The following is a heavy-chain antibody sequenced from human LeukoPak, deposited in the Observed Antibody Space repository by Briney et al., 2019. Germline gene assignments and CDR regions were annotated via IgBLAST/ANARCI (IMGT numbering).Heavy chain of an antibody. CDR2: IYTSGST. V-gene: IGHV4-4*07. J-gene: IGHJ4*02. Sequence: KPSETLSLTCTVSGGSTSSYYWSWIRQPAGKGLEWIGRIYTSGSTNYNPSLKSRVTMSIDTSKNQFSLKLSSVTAADTAVYYCARAGAVAGLGLFDYWGQGTLVTVSS. D-gene: IGHD6-13*01. CDR3: ARAGAVAGLGLFDY. CDR1: GGSTSSYY.